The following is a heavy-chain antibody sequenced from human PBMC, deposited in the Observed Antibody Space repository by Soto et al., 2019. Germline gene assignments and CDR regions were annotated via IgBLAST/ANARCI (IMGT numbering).Heavy chain of an antibody. CDR1: GYTLTELS. CDR2: FDPEDGET. J-gene: IGHJ3*02. CDR3: ATDSRRITMIVVVPDAFDI. Sequence: ASVKVSCKVSGYTLTELSMHWVRQAPGKGLEWMGGFDPEDGETIYAQKFQGRVTMAEDTSTDTAYMELSSLRPEDTAVYYCATDSRRITMIVVVPDAFDIWGQGTMVTVSS. V-gene: IGHV1-24*01. D-gene: IGHD3-22*01.